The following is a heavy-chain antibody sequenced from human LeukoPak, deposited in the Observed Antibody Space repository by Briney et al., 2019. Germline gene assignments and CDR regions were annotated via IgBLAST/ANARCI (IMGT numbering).Heavy chain of an antibody. V-gene: IGHV1-18*01. CDR2: ISAYNGNT. D-gene: IGHD3-22*01. CDR3: ARGGVYYYDSSGYYNAFDI. J-gene: IGHJ3*02. Sequence: GASVKVSCKASGYTFTSYGISWVRQAPGQGLEWMGWISAYNGNTNYAQKLQGRVTMTTDTSTSTAYMELSSLRSEDTAVYYCARGGVYYYDSSGYYNAFDIWGQGTMVTVSS. CDR1: GYTFTSYG.